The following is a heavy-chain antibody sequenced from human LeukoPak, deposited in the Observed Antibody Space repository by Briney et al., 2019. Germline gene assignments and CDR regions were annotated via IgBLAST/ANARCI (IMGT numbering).Heavy chain of an antibody. CDR2: INHSGST. V-gene: IGHV4-39*07. CDR1: GGSISSGGYY. J-gene: IGHJ4*02. CDR3: ARGGRGYSYGFTTY. D-gene: IGHD5-18*01. Sequence: SETLSLTCTVSGGSISSGGYYWSWIRQPPGKGLEWIVEINHSGSTNYNPSLKGRVTISVGTSKNQFSLKLSSVTAADTAVYYCARGGRGYSYGFTTYWGQGTLVTVSS.